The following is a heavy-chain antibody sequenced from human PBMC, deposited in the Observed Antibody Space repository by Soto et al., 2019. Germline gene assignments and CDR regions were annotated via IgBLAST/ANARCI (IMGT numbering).Heavy chain of an antibody. D-gene: IGHD2-21*02. CDR3: ARDGIDGDHDAFDI. Sequence: PGGSLRLSCAASGFAFSKHGMHWVRQAPGKGLEWVAAIWYDGSHKYHAESLKDRFIISRDNPKNTLYLQMDYMRAEDTALYYCARDGIDGDHDAFDIWGQGTMVTVSS. V-gene: IGHV3-33*01. CDR1: GFAFSKHG. CDR2: IWYDGSHK. J-gene: IGHJ3*02.